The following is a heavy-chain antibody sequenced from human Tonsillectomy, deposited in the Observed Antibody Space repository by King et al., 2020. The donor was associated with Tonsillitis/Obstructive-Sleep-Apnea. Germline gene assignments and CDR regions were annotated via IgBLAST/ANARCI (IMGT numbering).Heavy chain of an antibody. J-gene: IGHJ3*01. CDR1: GYSFVNYW. D-gene: IGHD1-26*01. V-gene: IGHV5-10-1*01. Sequence: VQLVQSGAEVKKPGESLRISCKGSGYSFVNYWISWVRQMPGKGLEWMGRIEPSDSYTNYSPSFQGHVTISADKSLSTAYLQWSSLKASDTAIDYCARQLVGDASNHDAFDFWGQGKMVTVTS. CDR2: IEPSDSYT. CDR3: ARQLVGDASNHDAFDF.